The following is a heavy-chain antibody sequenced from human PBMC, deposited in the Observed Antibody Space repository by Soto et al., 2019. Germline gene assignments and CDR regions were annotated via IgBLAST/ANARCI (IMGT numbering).Heavy chain of an antibody. Sequence: ASVKVSCKASGYTFTSYAMHWVRQAPGQRLEWMGWINAGNGNTKYSQKFQGRVTITRDTSASTAYMELSSLRSEDTAVYYCARDRSSMITFGGVIDPFDYWGQGTLVTVSS. D-gene: IGHD3-16*02. J-gene: IGHJ4*02. V-gene: IGHV1-3*01. CDR1: GYTFTSYA. CDR3: ARDRSSMITFGGVIDPFDY. CDR2: INAGNGNT.